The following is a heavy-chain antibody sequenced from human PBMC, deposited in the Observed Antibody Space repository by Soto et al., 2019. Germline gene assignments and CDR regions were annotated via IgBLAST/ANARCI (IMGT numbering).Heavy chain of an antibody. CDR3: ARGEPSTPELDDAFDI. J-gene: IGHJ3*02. V-gene: IGHV6-1*01. D-gene: IGHD1-1*01. CDR1: GDSVSSNSAA. Sequence: KQSQTLSLTCAISGDSVSSNSAAWNWIRQSPSRGLEWLGRTYYRSKWYNDYAVSVKSRITINPDTSKNQFPLQLNSVTPEDTAVYYCARGEPSTPELDDAFDIWGQGTMVTVS. CDR2: TYYRSKWYN.